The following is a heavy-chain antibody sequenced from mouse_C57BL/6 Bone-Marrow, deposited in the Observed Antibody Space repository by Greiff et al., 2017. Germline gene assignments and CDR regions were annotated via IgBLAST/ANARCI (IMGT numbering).Heavy chain of an antibody. CDR3: SRPSSSYVPFAY. D-gene: IGHD1-1*01. J-gene: IGHJ3*01. CDR2: INPDSSTI. CDR1: GIDFSRYW. Sequence: EVKLLESGGGLVQPGGSLKLSCAASGIDFSRYWMSWVRRAPGKGLEWIGEINPDSSTINYAPSLKDKFIISRDNAKNTLYLQMSKVRSEDTALYYCSRPSSSYVPFAYWGQGTLGTVSA. V-gene: IGHV4-1*01.